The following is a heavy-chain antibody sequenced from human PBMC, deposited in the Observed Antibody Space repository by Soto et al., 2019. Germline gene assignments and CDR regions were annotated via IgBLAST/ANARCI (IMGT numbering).Heavy chain of an antibody. D-gene: IGHD2-15*01. CDR3: ARDEDCSGGSCYPLPDY. J-gene: IGHJ4*02. V-gene: IGHV1-69*08. Sequence: QVQLVQSGAEVKKPGSSEKVSCKASGGTFSSYTISWVRQAPGQGLEWMGRIIPILGIANYAQKFQGRVTITADKSTSTAYMELSSLRSEDTAVYYCARDEDCSGGSCYPLPDYWGQGTLVTVSS. CDR2: IIPILGIA. CDR1: GGTFSSYT.